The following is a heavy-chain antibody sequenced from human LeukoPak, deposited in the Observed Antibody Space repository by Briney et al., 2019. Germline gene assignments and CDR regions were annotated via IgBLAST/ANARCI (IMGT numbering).Heavy chain of an antibody. CDR3: ARSNQADDY. V-gene: IGHV3-74*01. Sequence: PGGSLRLSCAVSGFTFSSYWMHWVRQVPGKGLVWVARINPGGNSITYADSVKGRFTISRDNAKNTLYLQMDSLRAEDTGVYYCARSNQADDYWGQGTLVTVSS. D-gene: IGHD1-14*01. CDR2: INPGGNSI. CDR1: GFTFSSYW. J-gene: IGHJ4*02.